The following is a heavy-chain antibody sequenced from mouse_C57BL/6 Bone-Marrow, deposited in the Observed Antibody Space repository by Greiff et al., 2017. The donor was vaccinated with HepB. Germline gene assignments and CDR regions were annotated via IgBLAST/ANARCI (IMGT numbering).Heavy chain of an antibody. CDR3: TSYYYDYDYWYFDV. Sequence: VQLQQSGTVLARPGASVKMSCKTSGYTFTSYWMHRVKQRPGQGLEWIGAIYPGNSDTSYNQKFKGKAKLTAVTSASTAYMELSSLTNEDSAVYYCTSYYYDYDYWYFDVWGTGTTVTVSS. D-gene: IGHD2-4*01. J-gene: IGHJ1*03. CDR2: IYPGNSDT. CDR1: GYTFTSYW. V-gene: IGHV1-5*01.